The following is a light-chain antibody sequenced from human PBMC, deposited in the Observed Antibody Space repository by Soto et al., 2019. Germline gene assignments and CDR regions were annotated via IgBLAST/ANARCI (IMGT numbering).Light chain of an antibody. CDR2: GNS. Sequence: QSVLKQPPSVSGAPGQRVTISCTGSSSNIGAGYDVHWYQQLPGTAPKLLIYGNSNRPSGVPDRFSGSKSGTSASLAITGLQAEDEADYYCQSYDSSLSGSVFGGGTTLTVL. CDR1: SSNIGAGYD. V-gene: IGLV1-40*01. J-gene: IGLJ3*02. CDR3: QSYDSSLSGSV.